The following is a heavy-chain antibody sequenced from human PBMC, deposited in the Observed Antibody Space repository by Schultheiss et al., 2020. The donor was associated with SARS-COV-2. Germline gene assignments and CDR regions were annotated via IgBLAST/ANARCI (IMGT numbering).Heavy chain of an antibody. CDR1: GGTFSSYA. V-gene: IGHV1-69*13. J-gene: IGHJ4*02. CDR2: IIPIFGTA. D-gene: IGHD2-2*02. Sequence: SVKVSCKASGGTFSSYAISWVRQAPGQGLEWMGGIIPIFGTANYAQKFQGRVTITADESTSTAYMELSSLRSEDTAVYYCARDGGYCSSTSCYSYLDYWGQGTLVTVSS. CDR3: ARDGGYCSSTSCYSYLDY.